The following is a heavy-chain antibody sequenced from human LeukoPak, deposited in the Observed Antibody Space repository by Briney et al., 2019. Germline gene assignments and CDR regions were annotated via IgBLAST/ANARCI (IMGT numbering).Heavy chain of an antibody. CDR1: GFTFSSYA. CDR3: ARLDIVVVPAATADY. V-gene: IGHV3-23*01. Sequence: GGSLRLSCAASGFTFSSYAMSWVRQAPGKGLEWVSAISGSGGSTYYADSVKGRFTISRDNSRNTLYLQMNSLRAEDTAVYYCARLDIVVVPAATADYWGQGTLVTVSS. D-gene: IGHD2-2*03. CDR2: ISGSGGST. J-gene: IGHJ4*02.